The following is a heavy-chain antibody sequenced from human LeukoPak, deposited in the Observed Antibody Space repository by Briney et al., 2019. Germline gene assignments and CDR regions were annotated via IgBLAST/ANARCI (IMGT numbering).Heavy chain of an antibody. V-gene: IGHV4-39*01. D-gene: IGHD2-2*01. CDR3: ANVGYCSSTSCSVPFDP. CDR1: GGSISSSSYY. CDR2: IYYSGST. Sequence: ASETLSLTCTVSGGSISSSSYYWGWIRQPPGKGLEWIGSIYYSGSTYYNPSLKSRVTISVDTSKNQFSLKLSSVTAADTAVYYCANVGYCSSTSCSVPFDPWGQGTLVTVSS. J-gene: IGHJ5*02.